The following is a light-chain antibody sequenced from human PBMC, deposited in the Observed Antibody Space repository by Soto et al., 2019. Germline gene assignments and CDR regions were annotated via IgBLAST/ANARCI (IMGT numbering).Light chain of an antibody. CDR2: GAS. J-gene: IGKJ1*01. V-gene: IGKV3-20*01. CDR1: QSVSSVF. Sequence: EVVLTQSPGTLSLSPGERATLSCRASQSVSSVFLAWYQHRPGQAPRLLIYGASSRATGIPDRFSGSGSGTDFTLTISRLEPEDFAVYYCQQYSGSPWTFGQGTKVEIK. CDR3: QQYSGSPWT.